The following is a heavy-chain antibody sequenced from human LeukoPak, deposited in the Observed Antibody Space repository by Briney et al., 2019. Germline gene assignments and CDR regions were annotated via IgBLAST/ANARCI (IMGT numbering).Heavy chain of an antibody. J-gene: IGHJ5*02. CDR3: ARDWTDSSSWSERYNWFDP. Sequence: ASVKVSCKASGGTFSSYAISWVRQAPGQGLEWMGGIIPIFGTANYAQKFQGRVTITTDESTSTAYMELSSLRSEDTAVYYCARDWTDSSSWSERYNWFDPWGQGILVTVSS. V-gene: IGHV1-69*05. CDR1: GGTFSSYA. CDR2: IIPIFGTA. D-gene: IGHD6-13*01.